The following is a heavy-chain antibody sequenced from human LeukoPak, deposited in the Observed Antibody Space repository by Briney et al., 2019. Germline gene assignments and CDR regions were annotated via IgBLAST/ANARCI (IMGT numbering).Heavy chain of an antibody. Sequence: SDTLSLTRTVSGGSISSYYWSWIRQPAGKGLEWIGRIYTSGSNTYNTSLKRRDTMSGDTSKNQFSLNLSSVTAADADVYYCARVVTMVRGVIHPSARDYYYYYGMDVWGQGTTVTVSS. J-gene: IGHJ6*02. V-gene: IGHV4-4*07. D-gene: IGHD3-10*01. CDR3: ARVVTMVRGVIHPSARDYYYYYGMDV. CDR1: GGSISSYY. CDR2: IYTSGSN.